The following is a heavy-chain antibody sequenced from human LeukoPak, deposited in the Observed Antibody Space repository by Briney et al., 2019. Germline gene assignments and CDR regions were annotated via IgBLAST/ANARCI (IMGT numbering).Heavy chain of an antibody. CDR2: IWSDATNR. V-gene: IGHV3-33*01. J-gene: IGHJ4*01. D-gene: IGHD4-11*01. CDR1: GFIFSHHG. Sequence: PGGSLRLSCAASGFIFSHHGMHWVRQAPGQGLEWVAVIWSDATNRFYADSVKGRFTISRGNSQNTVFLQMDSLRVKDTAIYYCARDAQRGFDYSNSLKYWGHGTLVTVFS. CDR3: ARDAQRGFDYSNSLKY.